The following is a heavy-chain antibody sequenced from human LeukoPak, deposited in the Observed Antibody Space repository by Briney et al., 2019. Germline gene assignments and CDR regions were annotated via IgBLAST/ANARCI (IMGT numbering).Heavy chain of an antibody. CDR3: AELGITVIGGV. CDR2: INQDGSEK. V-gene: IGHV3-7*01. D-gene: IGHD3-10*02. Sequence: GESLRLSCAASEFTFSRYFMSWVRQAPGKGLEWVANINQDGSEKYYVDSVKGRFTISRDNAKNSLYLQMNSLRAEDTAVYYCAELGITVIGGVWGKGTTVTISS. CDR1: EFTFSRYF. J-gene: IGHJ6*04.